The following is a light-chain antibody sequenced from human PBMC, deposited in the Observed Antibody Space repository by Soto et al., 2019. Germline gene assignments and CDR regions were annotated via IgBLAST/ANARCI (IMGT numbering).Light chain of an antibody. CDR3: QQYNSYPYT. Sequence: DIQMTQSPSTVSASVGDAVTITCRASQSISTWLAWYQQKPGKAPNLLIYDASTLESGGPSGFSGSGSGTDFTLTISSLQPYDSATYYRQQYNSYPYTFGQGTKLE. V-gene: IGKV1-5*01. J-gene: IGKJ2*01. CDR2: DAS. CDR1: QSISTW.